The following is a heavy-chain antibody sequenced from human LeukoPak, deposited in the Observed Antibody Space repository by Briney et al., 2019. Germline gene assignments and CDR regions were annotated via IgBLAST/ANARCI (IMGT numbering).Heavy chain of an antibody. CDR2: ISYDGSKK. Sequence: GGSLRLSCAAFGFTFSSYAMHWVRQAPGKGLEWVAVISYDGSKKHYVDSVKGRFTISRDNSKNTLYLQMNSLRAEDTAVYYCARDSSDANIDYWGQGTLVTVSS. CDR3: ARDSSDANIDY. V-gene: IGHV3-30-3*01. D-gene: IGHD1/OR15-1a*01. CDR1: GFTFSSYA. J-gene: IGHJ4*02.